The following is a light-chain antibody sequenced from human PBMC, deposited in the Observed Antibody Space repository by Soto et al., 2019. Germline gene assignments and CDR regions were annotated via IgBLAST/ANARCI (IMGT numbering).Light chain of an antibody. Sequence: EIVLTQSPGTLSLSPGERATLSCRASQSVSSNYFAWYQQKPGQAPRLLIYGVSSRATGIPDRFSGSGSGTDFTLTISRLEPYDFAVYYCEQYGSSPRTVGQVTKVDIK. CDR3: EQYGSSPRT. J-gene: IGKJ1*01. CDR1: QSVSSNY. CDR2: GVS. V-gene: IGKV3-20*01.